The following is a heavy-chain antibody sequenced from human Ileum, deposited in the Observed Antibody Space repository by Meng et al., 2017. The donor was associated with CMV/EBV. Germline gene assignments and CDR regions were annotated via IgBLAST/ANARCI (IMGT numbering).Heavy chain of an antibody. CDR1: FSSYA. CDR2: ISRTGGST. J-gene: IGHJ4*02. V-gene: IGHV3-23*01. CDR3: ARHLTYGSGSLSPYYFDC. D-gene: IGHD3-10*01. Sequence: FSSYAVSGVRQAPGKGLEWVSTISRTGGSTYHTDSVKGRFIISRDNSKNTLFLQMNSLRAEDTAVYYCARHLTYGSGSLSPYYFDCWGQGTLVTVSS.